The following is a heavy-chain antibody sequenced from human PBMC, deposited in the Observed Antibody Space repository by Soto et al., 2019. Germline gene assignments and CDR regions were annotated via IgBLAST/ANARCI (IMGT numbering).Heavy chain of an antibody. CDR3: ARKYHGDYVQD. V-gene: IGHV2-5*01. CDR2: IYWNDDK. D-gene: IGHD4-17*01. Sequence: QITLKESGPPLVKPTQTLTLTCTFSGFSLSTSGVGVGWIRQPPGKALEWLALIYWNDDKRYSPSLKSRLTITKDTSKNQVVLTMTNMDPVDTATYYCARKYHGDYVQDWGQGTLVTVSS. CDR1: GFSLSTSGVG. J-gene: IGHJ4*02.